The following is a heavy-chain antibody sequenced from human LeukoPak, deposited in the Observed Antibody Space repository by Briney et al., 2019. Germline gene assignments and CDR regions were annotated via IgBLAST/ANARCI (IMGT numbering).Heavy chain of an antibody. D-gene: IGHD1-26*01. Sequence: PGGSLRLSCAASGFTFSSYAMHWVRQAPGKGLEYVSAISSNGGSTYYANSVKGRFTISRDNSKNTLYLQMGSLRAEDMAVYYCARDASGSPHGGFDYWGQGTLVTVSS. CDR1: GFTFSSYA. J-gene: IGHJ4*02. CDR2: ISSNGGST. V-gene: IGHV3-64*01. CDR3: ARDASGSPHGGFDY.